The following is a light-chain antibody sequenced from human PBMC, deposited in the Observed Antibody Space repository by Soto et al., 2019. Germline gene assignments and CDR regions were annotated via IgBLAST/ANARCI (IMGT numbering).Light chain of an antibody. V-gene: IGKV2-30*01. CDR1: QSLVYSDGHTY. Sequence: DVVMTQSPLSLPVTLGQPASISCRSSQSLVYSDGHTYLNWFQQRPGQSPRRLIYKVSNRDSGVPDRFSGSGSGTDFTLKISRVEAEDVGVYYCMQGTHWRLTFGGGTKVEIK. CDR2: KVS. J-gene: IGKJ4*01. CDR3: MQGTHWRLT.